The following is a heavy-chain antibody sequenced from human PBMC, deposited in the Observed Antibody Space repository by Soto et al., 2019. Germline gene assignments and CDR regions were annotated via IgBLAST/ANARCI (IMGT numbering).Heavy chain of an antibody. J-gene: IGHJ4*02. D-gene: IGHD2-8*01. CDR3: AKNGLDNSPSAIDS. Sequence: EVRLLESGGGLAQPGGSLRLSCAASGFTFRNNVLSWVRQAPGKALDWVSGITGSGRDTYYADSVKGRFTISRDNSKNMVFLQMNSLRAEDTALYYCAKNGLDNSPSAIDSWGPGTPVTVSS. V-gene: IGHV3-23*01. CDR2: ITGSGRDT. CDR1: GFTFRNNV.